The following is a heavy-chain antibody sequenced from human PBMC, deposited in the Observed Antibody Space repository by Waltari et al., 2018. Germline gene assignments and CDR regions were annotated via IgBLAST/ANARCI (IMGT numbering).Heavy chain of an antibody. Sequence: QVQLQESGPGLVKPSETLSLTCAVSGYSISSGYYWGWIRQSPGTGLEWIGSIYYTGTTYYHPALKSRVTISVDTSKNQFSLKLSSVTAADTAVYYCARQDSGNFVGYFQHWGQGTLVTVSS. D-gene: IGHD1-26*01. CDR3: ARQDSGNFVGYFQH. V-gene: IGHV4-38-2*01. CDR2: IYYTGTT. CDR1: GYSISSGYY. J-gene: IGHJ1*01.